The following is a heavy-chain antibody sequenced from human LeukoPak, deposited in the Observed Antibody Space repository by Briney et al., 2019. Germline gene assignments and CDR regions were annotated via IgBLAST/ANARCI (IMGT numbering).Heavy chain of an antibody. Sequence: PVKPSCKASGYTFTSYYMHWVRQPARQGLEWMGIINPSGGSTSYAQKFQGRVTMTRDTSTSTVYMELSSLRSEDTAVYYCARERGAMVSGFLDYWGQGTLVTVSS. CDR3: ARERGAMVSGFLDY. CDR1: GYTFTSYY. D-gene: IGHD5-18*01. CDR2: INPSGGST. J-gene: IGHJ4*02. V-gene: IGHV1-46*01.